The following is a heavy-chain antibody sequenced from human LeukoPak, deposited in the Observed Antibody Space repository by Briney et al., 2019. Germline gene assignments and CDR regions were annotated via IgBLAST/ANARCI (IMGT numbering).Heavy chain of an antibody. V-gene: IGHV3-23*01. J-gene: IGHJ3*02. CDR3: ARTIFGVTHGFDI. CDR2: ISGSGGST. Sequence: PGGSLRLSSAASGFTFSSYAMSWVRQAPGKGLEWVSAISGSGGSTYYADSVKGRFTISRDNSKNTLYLQMNSLRAEDTAVYYCARTIFGVTHGFDIWGQGTMVTVSS. D-gene: IGHD3-3*01. CDR1: GFTFSSYA.